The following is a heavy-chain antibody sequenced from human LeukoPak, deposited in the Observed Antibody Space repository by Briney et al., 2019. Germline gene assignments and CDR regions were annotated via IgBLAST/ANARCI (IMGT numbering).Heavy chain of an antibody. D-gene: IGHD6-6*01. J-gene: IGHJ4*02. CDR2: FYYSGST. V-gene: IGHV4-39*07. CDR1: GGFISSSSFY. Sequence: SETLSLTCSVSGGFISSSSFYWAWIRQPPGNGLEWIGSFYYSGSTYYNPSLRSRVTISVDTSKNQFSLKLSSVTAADTAVYYCARVWAALVRRYFDSWGQGTLVTVSS. CDR3: ARVWAALVRRYFDS.